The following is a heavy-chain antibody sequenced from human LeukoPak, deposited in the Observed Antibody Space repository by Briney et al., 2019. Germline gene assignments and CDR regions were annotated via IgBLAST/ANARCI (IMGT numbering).Heavy chain of an antibody. Sequence: PSETLSLTCTVSGVSISSYYWSWIRQPPGKGLEWIGYIYYSGSTNYNPSLKSRVTISVDTSKNQFSLKLSSVTAADTAVYYCARGGDWVKFDYWGQGTLVTVSS. CDR2: IYYSGST. J-gene: IGHJ4*02. CDR1: GVSISSYY. V-gene: IGHV4-59*01. D-gene: IGHD2-21*02. CDR3: ARGGDWVKFDY.